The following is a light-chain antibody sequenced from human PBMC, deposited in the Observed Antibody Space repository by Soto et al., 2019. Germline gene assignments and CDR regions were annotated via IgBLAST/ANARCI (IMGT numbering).Light chain of an antibody. Sequence: DIQMTQSPSSLSASVGDRVTITCRASQGISNYLAWYQQKPGKVPKLLIYAASTLQSGVPSRFSGSGSGPDFTLTISSPQHEDVATYYCQKYNSALGTFGQGTKVEIK. CDR3: QKYNSALGT. V-gene: IGKV1-27*01. CDR1: QGISNY. CDR2: AAS. J-gene: IGKJ1*01.